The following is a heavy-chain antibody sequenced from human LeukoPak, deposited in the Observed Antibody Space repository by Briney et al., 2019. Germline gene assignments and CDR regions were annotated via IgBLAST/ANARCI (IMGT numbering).Heavy chain of an antibody. D-gene: IGHD2-15*01. J-gene: IGHJ5*02. Sequence: GGSLRLSCAASGFTFSNVWMSWVRQAPGKGLEWVSAIRGSGDRTHYADTVKGRFTISRDNSKNTLYLQMNSLRAEDTAVYYCARDRAPVGCSGGSCYQVQYNWFDPWGQGTLVTVSS. V-gene: IGHV3-23*01. CDR2: IRGSGDRT. CDR3: ARDRAPVGCSGGSCYQVQYNWFDP. CDR1: GFTFSNVW.